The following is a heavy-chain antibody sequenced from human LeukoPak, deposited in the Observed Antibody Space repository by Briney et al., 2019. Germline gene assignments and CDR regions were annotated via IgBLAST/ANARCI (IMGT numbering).Heavy chain of an antibody. CDR1: GFTFSSYA. CDR3: AREGYYYDSSGYHGYFDY. D-gene: IGHD3-22*01. J-gene: IGHJ4*02. V-gene: IGHV3-30-3*01. CDR2: ISYDGSNK. Sequence: GSLRLSCAASGFTFSSYAMHWVRQAPGKGLEWVAVISYDGSNKYYADSVKGRFTISRDNSKNTLYLQMNSLRAEDTAVYYCAREGYYYDSSGYHGYFDYWGQGTLVTVSS.